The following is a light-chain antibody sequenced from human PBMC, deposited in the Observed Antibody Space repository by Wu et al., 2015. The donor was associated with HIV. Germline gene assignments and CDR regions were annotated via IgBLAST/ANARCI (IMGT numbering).Light chain of an antibody. CDR3: QQRRNWPLT. Sequence: DIVLTQSPATLSFSPGERATLSCRASQSVNNYLAWYQQKPGQPPRLLIYDASKRATGVPARFTGSGSETDFTLTISSLEPEDFAVYFCQQRRNWPLTFGQGTRLGIK. V-gene: IGKV3-11*01. J-gene: IGKJ5*01. CDR1: QSVNNY. CDR2: DAS.